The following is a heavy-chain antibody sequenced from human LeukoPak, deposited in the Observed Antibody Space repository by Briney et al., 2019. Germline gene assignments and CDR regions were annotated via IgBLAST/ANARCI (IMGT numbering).Heavy chain of an antibody. V-gene: IGHV1-46*01. D-gene: IGHD3-10*01. CDR2: INPSGGST. Sequence: ASVKVSCKASGYTFTSYYMHWVRQAPGQGLEWMGIINPSGGSTSYAQKFQGRVTMTRDMSTSTVYMELSSLRSEDTAVYYCARAAWFGELVYYYYCMDVWGKGTTVTISS. J-gene: IGHJ6*03. CDR1: GYTFTSYY. CDR3: ARAAWFGELVYYYYCMDV.